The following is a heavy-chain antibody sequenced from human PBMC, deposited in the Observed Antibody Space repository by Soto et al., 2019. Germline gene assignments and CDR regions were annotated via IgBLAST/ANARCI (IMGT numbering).Heavy chain of an antibody. V-gene: IGHV4-30-2*01. CDR1: GGSITMGGYC. J-gene: IGHJ5*02. D-gene: IGHD3-10*01. Sequence: PSETLSLTCTVSGGSITMGGYCWSWIRQPPGQGLEWIGYICHSGNTYYNPSLKSRVTTSLDRSKNQFSLNLSSVTAADTAVYYCARVWFGESSWFDPWGQGTLVTVSS. CDR3: ARVWFGESSWFDP. CDR2: ICHSGNT.